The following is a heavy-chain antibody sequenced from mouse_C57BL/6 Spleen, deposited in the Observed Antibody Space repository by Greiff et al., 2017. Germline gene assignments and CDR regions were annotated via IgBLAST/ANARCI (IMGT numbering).Heavy chain of an antibody. CDR1: GFTFSSFG. D-gene: IGHD2-5*01. CDR3: ARHNYSNYGRYYYAMDY. J-gene: IGHJ4*01. V-gene: IGHV5-6*01. Sequence: EVKLVESGGDLVKPGGSLKLSCAASGFTFSSFGMSWVRQTPDKRLEWVATISSGGSYTYYPDSVKGRFTISRDNAKNTLYLQMSSLKSEDTAMYYCARHNYSNYGRYYYAMDYWGQGTSVTVSS. CDR2: ISSGGSYT.